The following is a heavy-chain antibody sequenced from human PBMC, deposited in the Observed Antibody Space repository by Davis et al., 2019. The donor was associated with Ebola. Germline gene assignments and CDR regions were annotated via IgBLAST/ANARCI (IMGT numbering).Heavy chain of an antibody. V-gene: IGHV4-38-2*02. CDR1: GYSISSGYY. Sequence: PGGSLRLSCTVSGYSISSGYYWGWIRQPPGKGLEWIGSIYHSGSTYYNPSLKSRVTISVDTSKNQFSLKLSSVTAADTAVYYCARGDKMAARPGYLDYWGQGTLVTVSS. D-gene: IGHD6-6*01. J-gene: IGHJ4*02. CDR2: IYHSGST. CDR3: ARGDKMAARPGYLDY.